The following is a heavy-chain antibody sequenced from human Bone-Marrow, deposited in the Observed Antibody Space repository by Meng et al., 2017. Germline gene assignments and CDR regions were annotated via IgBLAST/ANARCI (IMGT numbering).Heavy chain of an antibody. V-gene: IGHV3-74*01. Sequence: EVQLVESGGGLVQPGGSRRLTCAASGFTFRSYWMHWVRQAPGKGLVWVSRINSDGTTSYADSVKGRFTVSRDNAKNTLYLQMNSLRAEDTAVYYCARDRSTTPLNWFDPWGQGTLVTVSS. J-gene: IGHJ5*02. D-gene: IGHD4-11*01. CDR1: GFTFRSYW. CDR2: INSDGTT. CDR3: ARDRSTTPLNWFDP.